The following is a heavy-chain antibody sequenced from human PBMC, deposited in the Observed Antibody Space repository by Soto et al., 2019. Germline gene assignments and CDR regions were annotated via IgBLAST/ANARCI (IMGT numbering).Heavy chain of an antibody. V-gene: IGHV1-3*01. CDR3: ARGAGYCIGEGRNEYYSAMDV. J-gene: IGHJ6*02. CDR2: INVGTGNT. D-gene: IGHD2-15*01. CDR1: GYIFTNYA. Sequence: GASVKVSCKAPGYIFTNYAIHWVRQAPGQRLEWVGWINVGTGNTKYSQNFQGRVTITRDTSATTAYMELSSLRSEDTAVYYCARGAGYCIGEGRNEYYSAMDVWGQGTTVTVSS.